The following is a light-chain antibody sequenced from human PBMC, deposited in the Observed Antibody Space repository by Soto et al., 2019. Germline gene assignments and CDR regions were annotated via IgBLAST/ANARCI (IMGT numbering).Light chain of an antibody. CDR1: SSDVGGYNY. J-gene: IGLJ2*01. CDR3: AAWDVSLNVVV. CDR2: EVS. Sequence: QSALTQPPSASGSPGQSVTISCTGTSSDVGGYNYVSWYQQHPGKAPKLMIYEVSKRPSGVPDRFSGSKSGNTASLTVSGLQAEDEADYYCAAWDVSLNVVVFGGGTKLTVL. V-gene: IGLV2-8*01.